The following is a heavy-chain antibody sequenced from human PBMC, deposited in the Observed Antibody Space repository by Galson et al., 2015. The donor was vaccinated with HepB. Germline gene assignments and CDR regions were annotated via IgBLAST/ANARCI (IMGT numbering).Heavy chain of an antibody. Sequence: SLSLTCSVSGASTSSSSYYWNWVRQSPGKGLEWIGSVYYSGVTYYNPSLKSRVTISVDTSKNQFSLRVSSVTAADTAMYYCARALGGSYFYGMDVWGQGTAVTVSS. J-gene: IGHJ6*02. CDR2: VYYSGVT. CDR3: ARALGGSYFYGMDV. V-gene: IGHV4-39*01. CDR1: GASTSSSSYY. D-gene: IGHD3-16*02.